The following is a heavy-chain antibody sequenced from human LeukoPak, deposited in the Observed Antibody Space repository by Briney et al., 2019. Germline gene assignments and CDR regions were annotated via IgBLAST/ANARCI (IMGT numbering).Heavy chain of an antibody. CDR3: ASFSGCSSTSCYTAEYFQH. D-gene: IGHD2-2*02. CDR2: INHSGST. J-gene: IGHJ1*01. V-gene: IGHV4-34*01. CDR1: GGSFSGYY. Sequence: PSETLSLTCAVYGGSFSGYYRSWIRQPPGKGLEWIGEINHSGSTNYNPSLKSRVTISVDTSKSQFSLKLSSVTAADTAVYYCASFSGCSSTSCYTAEYFQHWGQGTLVTVSS.